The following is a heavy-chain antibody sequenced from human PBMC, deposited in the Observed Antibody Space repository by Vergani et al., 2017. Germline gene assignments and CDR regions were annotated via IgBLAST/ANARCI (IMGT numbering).Heavy chain of an antibody. D-gene: IGHD3-3*01. CDR3: ARDKRGTFYDFWSSDAFDI. CDR2: ISGSGHTK. CDR1: GFTFSDYY. Sequence: QVQLVESGGGLVKPGGSLRLSCAASGFTFSDYYMTWIRQAPGKGLEWISYISGSGHTKYYADSVKGRFAISRDNAKNSLYLQMNSLRAEDTAVYYCARDKRGTFYDFWSSDAFDIWGQGTMVTVSS. V-gene: IGHV3-11*04. J-gene: IGHJ3*02.